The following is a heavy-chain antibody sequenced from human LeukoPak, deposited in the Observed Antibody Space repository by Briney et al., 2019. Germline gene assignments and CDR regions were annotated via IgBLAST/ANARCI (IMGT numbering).Heavy chain of an antibody. D-gene: IGHD6-6*01. CDR2: ISHDGDHK. CDR1: GFTFSSYG. J-gene: IGHJ6*03. V-gene: IGHV3-30*12. Sequence: GGSLRLSCAASGFTFSSYGMHWVRQAPGTGLEWVAVISHDGDHKYHADSVKGRFTISRDNAKNSLYLQMNSLRAEDTAVYYCARDPARPYYYYYMDVWGKGTTVTVSS. CDR3: ARDPARPYYYYYMDV.